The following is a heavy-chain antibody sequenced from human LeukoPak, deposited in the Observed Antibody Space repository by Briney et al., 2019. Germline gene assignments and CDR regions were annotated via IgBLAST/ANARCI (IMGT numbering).Heavy chain of an antibody. CDR3: AKDPSFAGTGGGFDY. CDR1: GFTFSSYW. Sequence: GGSLRLSCAASGFTFSSYWMHWVRQAPGKGLVWVSRINSDGSSTSYADSVKGRFTISRDNAKNTLYLQMNSLRAEDTAVYYCAKDPSFAGTGGGFDYWGQGTLVTVSS. V-gene: IGHV3-74*01. D-gene: IGHD3-16*01. CDR2: INSDGSST. J-gene: IGHJ4*02.